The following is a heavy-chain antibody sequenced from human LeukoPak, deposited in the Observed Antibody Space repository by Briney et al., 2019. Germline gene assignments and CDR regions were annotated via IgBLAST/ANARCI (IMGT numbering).Heavy chain of an antibody. CDR2: IYYSGST. Sequence: PSETLSLTCTVSGGSISTSYWSWTRQPPGKGLEWIGYIYYSGSTNYNPSLKSRVTISVDTSKNQFSLKLSSVTAADTAVYYCARGPQYCSDGSCYSYAFDIWGQGTMVTVSS. CDR1: GGSISTSY. CDR3: ARGPQYCSDGSCYSYAFDI. J-gene: IGHJ3*02. D-gene: IGHD2-15*01. V-gene: IGHV4-59*01.